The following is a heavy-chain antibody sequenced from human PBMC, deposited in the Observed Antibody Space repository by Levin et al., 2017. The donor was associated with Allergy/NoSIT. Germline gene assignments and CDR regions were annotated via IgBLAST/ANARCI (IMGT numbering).Heavy chain of an antibody. V-gene: IGHV3-30*14. Sequence: LSLTCAASGFTFSSYAMHWVRQAPGKGLEWVAVISYDGSNKYYADSVKGRFTISRDNSKNTLYLQMNSLRAEDTAVYYCASWDYDILTGPGYYWGQGTLVTVSS. CDR2: ISYDGSNK. CDR3: ASWDYDILTGPGYY. J-gene: IGHJ4*02. CDR1: GFTFSSYA. D-gene: IGHD3-9*01.